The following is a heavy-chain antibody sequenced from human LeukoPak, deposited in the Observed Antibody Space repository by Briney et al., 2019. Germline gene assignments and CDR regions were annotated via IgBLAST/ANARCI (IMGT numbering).Heavy chain of an antibody. J-gene: IGHJ4*02. CDR2: IIPIFGTA. D-gene: IGHD3-3*01. CDR3: ARQVWSGYYTFDY. V-gene: IGHV1-69*05. Sequence: SVKVSCKASGGTFSSYAISWVRQAPGQGLEWMGRIIPIFGTANYAQKFQGRVTITTDESTSTAYMELSSLRSEDTAVYYCARQVWSGYYTFDYWGQGTLVSISS. CDR1: GGTFSSYA.